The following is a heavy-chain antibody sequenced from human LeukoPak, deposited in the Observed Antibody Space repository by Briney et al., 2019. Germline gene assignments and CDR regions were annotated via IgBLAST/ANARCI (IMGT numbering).Heavy chain of an antibody. CDR1: GFTVSSNY. CDR2: IYSGGST. V-gene: IGHV3-53*01. Sequence: GGSLRLSCAASGFTVSSNYMSWVRQAPGKALEWVSVIYSGGSTYYADSVKGRFTISRDISKNTLYLQMNSLRAEDTAVYYCARESAAAGTDYWGQGTLVTVSS. J-gene: IGHJ4*02. CDR3: ARESAAAGTDY. D-gene: IGHD6-13*01.